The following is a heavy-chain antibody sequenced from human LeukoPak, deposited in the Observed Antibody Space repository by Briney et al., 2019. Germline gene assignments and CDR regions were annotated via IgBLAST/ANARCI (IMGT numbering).Heavy chain of an antibody. CDR3: ARDPGGLRYFDY. J-gene: IGHJ4*02. V-gene: IGHV4-34*01. CDR1: GGSFSGYY. CDR2: INHSGST. Sequence: PSETLSLTCAVYGGSFSGYYWSWIRQPPGKGLEWIGEINHSGSTNYNPSLKSRVTISVDTSKNQFSLKLSSVTAADTAVYYCARDPGGLRYFDYWGQGTLVTVSS. D-gene: IGHD3-9*01.